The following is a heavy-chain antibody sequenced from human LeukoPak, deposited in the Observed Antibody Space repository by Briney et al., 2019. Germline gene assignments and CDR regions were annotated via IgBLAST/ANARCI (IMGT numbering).Heavy chain of an antibody. J-gene: IGHJ5*02. V-gene: IGHV4-61*02. Sequence: SETLSLTCTVSGGSISSGSYYWSWIRQPAGKGLEWIGRIYTSGSTNYNPSLKSRVTISLDTSKNQFSLKLSSVTAADTAVYYCARDRAAYCGGDCYPNWFDPWGQGTLVTVSS. CDR1: GGSISSGSYY. CDR3: ARDRAAYCGGDCYPNWFDP. CDR2: IYTSGST. D-gene: IGHD2-21*02.